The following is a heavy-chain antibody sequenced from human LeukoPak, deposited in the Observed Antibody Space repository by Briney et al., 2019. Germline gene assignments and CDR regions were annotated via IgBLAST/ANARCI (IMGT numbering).Heavy chain of an antibody. J-gene: IGHJ5*02. V-gene: IGHV3-49*04. Sequence: GGSLRLSCAASGFTFSSYAMSWVRQAPGKGLEWVGFIRSKAYGGTTEYAASVKGRFTISRDDSKSIAYLQMNSLKTEDTAVYYCTRVRDDFWSGYYTNWFDPWGQGTLVTVSS. CDR3: TRVRDDFWSGYYTNWFDP. CDR2: IRSKAYGGTT. D-gene: IGHD3-3*01. CDR1: GFTFSSYA.